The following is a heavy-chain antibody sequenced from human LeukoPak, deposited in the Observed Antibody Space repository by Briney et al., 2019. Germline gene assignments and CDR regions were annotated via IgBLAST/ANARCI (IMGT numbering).Heavy chain of an antibody. Sequence: GGSLRLSCAASGFTFDDYAMHWVRQAPGKGLELVSGISWNSGSIGYADSVKGRFTISRDNAKNSLYLQMNSLRAEDTALYYCAKDTTIAVAGGTHGYFDYWGQGTLVTVSS. CDR3: AKDTTIAVAGGTHGYFDY. CDR2: ISWNSGSI. V-gene: IGHV3-9*01. D-gene: IGHD6-19*01. CDR1: GFTFDDYA. J-gene: IGHJ4*02.